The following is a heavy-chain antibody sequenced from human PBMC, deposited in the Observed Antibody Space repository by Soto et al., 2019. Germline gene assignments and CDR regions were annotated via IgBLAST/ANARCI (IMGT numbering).Heavy chain of an antibody. J-gene: IGHJ4*02. V-gene: IGHV1-69*02. D-gene: IGHD3-10*01. Sequence: QVQLVQSGPEVKKPGSSVRVSCTASGGTFSSYTINWVRQVPGQGPEWMGRGIPMLGMSNYAQKFQGRVMMIADTSTNTVYMELSSLRSEDTAIYYCATNYGSGSAHFDYWGQGTLVTVSS. CDR2: GIPMLGMS. CDR3: ATNYGSGSAHFDY. CDR1: GGTFSSYT.